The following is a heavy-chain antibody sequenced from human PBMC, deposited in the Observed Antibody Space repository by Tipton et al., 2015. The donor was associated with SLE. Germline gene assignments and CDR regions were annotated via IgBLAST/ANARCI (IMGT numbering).Heavy chain of an antibody. CDR1: GFTFSSYA. Sequence: SLRLSRAASGFTFSSYAMHWVRQAPGKGLEWVAVISYDGSNKYYADSVKGRFTISRDNSKNTLYLQMNSLRAEDTAVYYCAREASSGWPADYWGQGTLVTVSS. CDR3: AREASSGWPADY. D-gene: IGHD6-19*01. V-gene: IGHV3-30-3*01. CDR2: ISYDGSNK. J-gene: IGHJ4*02.